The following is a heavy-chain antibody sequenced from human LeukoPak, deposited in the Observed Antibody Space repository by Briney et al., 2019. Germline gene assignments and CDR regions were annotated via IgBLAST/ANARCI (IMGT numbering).Heavy chain of an antibody. V-gene: IGHV3-53*01. Sequence: GGSLRLSCAASGFTVSSNYMSWVRQAPGKGLEWVSVIYSGGSTYYADSVKGRFTISRDNAKNSLYLQMNSLRAEDTAVYYCARDSTAEWFDYWGQGTLVTVSS. D-gene: IGHD3-3*01. CDR2: IYSGGST. CDR3: ARDSTAEWFDY. CDR1: GFTVSSNY. J-gene: IGHJ4*02.